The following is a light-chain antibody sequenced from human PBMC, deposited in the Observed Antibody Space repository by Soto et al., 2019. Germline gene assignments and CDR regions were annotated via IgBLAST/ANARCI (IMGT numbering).Light chain of an antibody. Sequence: DIQLTQSPSFLSASVGDRVTITCRASQDISNYLVWYQQKPGKAPKPLIYAASTLQSGVPSRFSGSGSWTEFTLTISSLQPEDFATYYGQQLNSYPLTFGPGTNVDIK. CDR3: QQLNSYPLT. CDR1: QDISNY. V-gene: IGKV1-9*01. CDR2: AAS. J-gene: IGKJ3*01.